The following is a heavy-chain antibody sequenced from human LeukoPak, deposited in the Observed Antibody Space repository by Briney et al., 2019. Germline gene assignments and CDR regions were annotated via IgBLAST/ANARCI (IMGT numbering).Heavy chain of an antibody. J-gene: IGHJ4*02. D-gene: IGHD2-8*01. Sequence: ASVKVSCKVSGYSLSELSMHWVRQAPGKGLKWMGGFDPENGEAVYAQKFQGRVTMTEDTSTDTSYMELNSLKSEDTAVYYCAAGGVYDLLDNWGQGTLVTVSS. CDR1: GYSLSELS. V-gene: IGHV1-24*01. CDR2: FDPENGEA. CDR3: AAGGVYDLLDN.